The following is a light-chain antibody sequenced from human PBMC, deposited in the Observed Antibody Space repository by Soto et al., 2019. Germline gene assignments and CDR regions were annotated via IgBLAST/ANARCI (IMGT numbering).Light chain of an antibody. CDR2: WAS. CDR1: QSVLYSSNNNNY. J-gene: IGKJ4*01. CDR3: QQYYSSPLN. Sequence: DIVMTQSPDSLAVSLGERATINCKSSQSVLYSSNNNNYLAWYQQKPGQPPKLLIYWASTRESGVPDRFSGSGSGTDFTLTINSLQAEDVAVYYCQQYYSSPLNFGGGTKVEIK. V-gene: IGKV4-1*01.